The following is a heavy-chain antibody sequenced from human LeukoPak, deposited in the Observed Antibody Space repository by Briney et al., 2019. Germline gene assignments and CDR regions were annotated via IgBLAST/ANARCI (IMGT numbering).Heavy chain of an antibody. CDR2: IYSGGDT. D-gene: IGHD6-13*01. V-gene: IGHV3-53*01. Sequence: PGGSLRLSCAASGLTVSSNCMSWVRQAPGKGLEWVSFIYSGGDTYYADSVEGRFTIPRDNSKNTFRLQMNSLRAGDTAVYYCARAAYSSTWYSRYFDLWGRGTLVTVSS. CDR1: GLTVSSNC. J-gene: IGHJ2*01. CDR3: ARAAYSSTWYSRYFDL.